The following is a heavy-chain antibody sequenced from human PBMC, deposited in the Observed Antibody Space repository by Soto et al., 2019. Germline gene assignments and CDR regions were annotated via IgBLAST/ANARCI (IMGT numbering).Heavy chain of an antibody. Sequence: ASVKVSCKASGYTFTSCGISWVRQAPGQGLEWMGWISAYNGNTNYAQKLQGRVTMTRDTSISTAYMELSRLTSDDTAVYYCASAAVTGTAGLDFWGQGTQVTVSS. J-gene: IGHJ4*02. V-gene: IGHV1-18*01. CDR3: ASAAVTGTAGLDF. CDR2: ISAYNGNT. CDR1: GYTFTSCG. D-gene: IGHD6-19*01.